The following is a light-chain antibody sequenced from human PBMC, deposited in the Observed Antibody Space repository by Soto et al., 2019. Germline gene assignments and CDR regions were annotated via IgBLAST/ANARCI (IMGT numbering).Light chain of an antibody. CDR2: EVS. V-gene: IGLV2-14*01. CDR3: SSYTSSSTYV. CDR1: RSNLGAGYD. J-gene: IGLJ1*01. Sequence: QSVLTQPPSVSGAPGQGVTISCTGTRSNLGAGYDVHWYQQFPGAAPKLIIYEVSNRPSGASNRFSGSKSGNTASLTISGLQAEDEADYYCSSYTSSSTYVFGTGTKLTVL.